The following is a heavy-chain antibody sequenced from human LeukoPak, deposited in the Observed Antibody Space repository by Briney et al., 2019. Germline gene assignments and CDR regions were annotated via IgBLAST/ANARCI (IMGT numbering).Heavy chain of an antibody. V-gene: IGHV3-7*03. CDR1: GFTFSTYW. CDR2: IKQDGSEK. J-gene: IGHJ4*02. Sequence: GGSLRLSCAASGFTFSTYWMTWVRQAPGQGLEWVGIIKQDGSEKYYVDSVKGRFTISRDNAKNSLYLQMNSLRAEDTAVYYCAKDLNWGGRWGQGTLVTVSS. CDR3: AKDLNWGGR. D-gene: IGHD7-27*01.